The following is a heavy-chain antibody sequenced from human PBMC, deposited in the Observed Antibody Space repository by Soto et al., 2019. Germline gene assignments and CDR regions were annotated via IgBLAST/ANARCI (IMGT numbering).Heavy chain of an antibody. V-gene: IGHV3-53*04. CDR2: VYSGGAT. J-gene: IGHJ4*02. D-gene: IGHD3-10*01. Sequence: GVSLRLSCAASGFTFRSYAMSWVRLAPGKGLEWVSLVYSGGATHYAASVKGRFTISTHSSQNTLFLQMNSLRTEDTATYYCVRGRYGSEIHWGQGTKVTVSS. CDR3: VRGRYGSEIH. CDR1: GFTFRSYA.